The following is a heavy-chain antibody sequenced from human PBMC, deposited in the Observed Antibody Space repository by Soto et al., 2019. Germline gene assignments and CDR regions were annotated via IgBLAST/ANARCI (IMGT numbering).Heavy chain of an antibody. CDR1: GFTFSSYA. D-gene: IGHD6-19*01. CDR3: AKDQRGSSGWKPFDY. V-gene: IGHV3-23*01. J-gene: IGHJ4*02. Sequence: EVQLLESGGGLVQPGGSLRLSCAASGFTFSSYAMSWVRQAPGKGLEWVSAISGSGGSTYYADSVKGRFTISRDNSKNTLYLQMNRLRAEDTAVYYCAKDQRGSSGWKPFDYWGQGTLVTVSS. CDR2: ISGSGGST.